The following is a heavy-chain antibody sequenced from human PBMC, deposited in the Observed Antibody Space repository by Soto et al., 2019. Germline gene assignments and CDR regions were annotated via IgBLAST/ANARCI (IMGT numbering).Heavy chain of an antibody. D-gene: IGHD3-3*01. CDR2: INGDGSST. CDR1: GLNFSSYA. Sequence: GGSLRLSCAASGLNFSSYAMSWVRQAPGKGLEWVSGINGDGSSTSYADSVKGRFTISRDNAKNTLYLQMNSLRAEDTAVYYCARALYDFWSGYHYFDYWGQGTLVTVSS. V-gene: IGHV3-74*01. CDR3: ARALYDFWSGYHYFDY. J-gene: IGHJ4*02.